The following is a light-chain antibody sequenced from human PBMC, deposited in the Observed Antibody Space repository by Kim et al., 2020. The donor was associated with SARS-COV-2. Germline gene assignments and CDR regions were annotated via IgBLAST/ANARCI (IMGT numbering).Light chain of an antibody. Sequence: LSPGKRATLSCRASQSVNSSYLAWYQQKPGQAPRLLIYGASSRATGIPDRFSGSGSGTDFTLTISRLEPEDFAVYYCQQYGSSPYTFGQGTKLEI. J-gene: IGKJ2*01. V-gene: IGKV3-20*01. CDR1: QSVNSSY. CDR3: QQYGSSPYT. CDR2: GAS.